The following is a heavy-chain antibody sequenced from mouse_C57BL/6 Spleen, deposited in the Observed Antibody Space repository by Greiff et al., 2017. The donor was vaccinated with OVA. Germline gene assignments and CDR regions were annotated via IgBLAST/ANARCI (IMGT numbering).Heavy chain of an antibody. CDR1: GFSLTSYG. D-gene: IGHD2-5*01. CDR2: IWSGGST. V-gene: IGHV2-2*01. CDR3: ARKAYYSNYAAMDY. J-gene: IGHJ4*01. Sequence: QVQLQQSGPGLVQPSQSLSITCTVSGFSLTSYGVHWVRQSPGQGLEWLGVIWSGGSTDYNAAFISRLSISKDNSKSQVFFKMNSLQADDTAIYYCARKAYYSNYAAMDYWGQGTSVTVSS.